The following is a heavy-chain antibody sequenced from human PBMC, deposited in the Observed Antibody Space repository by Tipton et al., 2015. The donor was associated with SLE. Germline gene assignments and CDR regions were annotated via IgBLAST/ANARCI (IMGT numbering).Heavy chain of an antibody. CDR3: AREIDWRYFDY. CDR2: IYYSGST. D-gene: IGHD3-9*01. J-gene: IGHJ4*02. V-gene: IGHV4-59*01. Sequence: LRLSCTVSGGSISSYYWSRIRQPPGKGLEWIGYIYYSGSTNYNPSLKSRVTISVDTSKNQFSLKLSSVTAADTAVYCCAREIDWRYFDYWGQGTLVTVSS. CDR1: GGSISSYY.